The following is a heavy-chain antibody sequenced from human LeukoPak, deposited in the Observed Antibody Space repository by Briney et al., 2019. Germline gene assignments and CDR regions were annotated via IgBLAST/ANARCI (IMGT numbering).Heavy chain of an antibody. V-gene: IGHV3-30*18. D-gene: IGHD6-13*01. CDR2: ISHRENNQ. CDR1: GFTFSKYA. Sequence: PGGSLRLSCAASGFTFSKYAIHWVRQAPGKGLEWVALISHRENNQNYADSVKGRFTTSRDNSKNTLYLQMNSLRAEDTAVYYCANLLAAAGTRIDYYYYGMDVWGQGTTVTVSS. CDR3: ANLLAAAGTRIDYYYYGMDV. J-gene: IGHJ6*02.